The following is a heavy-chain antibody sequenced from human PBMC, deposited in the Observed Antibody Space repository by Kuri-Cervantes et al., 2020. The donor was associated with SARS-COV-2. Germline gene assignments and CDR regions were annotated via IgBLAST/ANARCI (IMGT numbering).Heavy chain of an antibody. Sequence: ASVKVSCKASGCTFSSYAISWVRQAPGQGLEWMGWINPNSGGTNYAQKFQGKVTMTRDTSTSTVYMELSSLRSEDTAVYYCAREKSGGGAAAGDYGIDVWGQGTTVTVSS. J-gene: IGHJ6*02. CDR2: INPNSGGT. CDR1: GCTFSSYA. D-gene: IGHD6-13*01. CDR3: AREKSGGGAAAGDYGIDV. V-gene: IGHV1-8*02.